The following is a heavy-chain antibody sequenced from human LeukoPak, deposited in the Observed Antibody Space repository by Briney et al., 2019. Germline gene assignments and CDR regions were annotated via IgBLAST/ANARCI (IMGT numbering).Heavy chain of an antibody. Sequence: GGSLRLSCAASGFTFSSYWMHWVRQAPGKGLVWVSRINSDGSSTSYADSVKGRFTISRDNAKNTLYLQMNGLRAEDTAVYYCARGLERGYSYGNYFDYWGQGTLVTVSS. V-gene: IGHV3-74*01. CDR2: INSDGSST. D-gene: IGHD5-18*01. CDR3: ARGLERGYSYGNYFDY. J-gene: IGHJ4*02. CDR1: GFTFSSYW.